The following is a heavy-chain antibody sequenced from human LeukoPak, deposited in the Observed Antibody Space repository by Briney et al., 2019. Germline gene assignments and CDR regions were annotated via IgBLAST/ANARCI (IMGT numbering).Heavy chain of an antibody. D-gene: IGHD6-25*01. Sequence: PPETLSLTCAVYGGSFSGYYWSWIRQPPGKGLEWIGEIHHSGGTNYNPSLKSRVTITTDTSKNQFSLKLSSVTAADTAVYYCVRGRGRAATEDYWGQGTLVTVSS. CDR2: IHHSGGT. CDR3: VRGRGRAATEDY. V-gene: IGHV4-34*01. CDR1: GGSFSGYY. J-gene: IGHJ4*02.